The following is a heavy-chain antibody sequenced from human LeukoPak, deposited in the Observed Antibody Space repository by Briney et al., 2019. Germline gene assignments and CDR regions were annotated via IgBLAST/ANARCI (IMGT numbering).Heavy chain of an antibody. J-gene: IGHJ4*02. V-gene: IGHV3-43*01. CDR1: GFTFDDYT. CDR3: AKDRVWFGGLEGFDY. CDR2: ISWDGGST. D-gene: IGHD3-10*01. Sequence: GGSLRLSCAASGFTFDDYTMHWVRQAPGKGLEWVSLISWDGGSTYYADSVKGRFTISRDNSKNSLYLQMNSLRTEDTALYYCAKDRVWFGGLEGFDYWGQGTLVTVSS.